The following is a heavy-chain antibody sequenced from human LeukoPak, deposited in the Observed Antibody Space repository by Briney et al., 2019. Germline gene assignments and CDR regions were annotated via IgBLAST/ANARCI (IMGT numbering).Heavy chain of an antibody. CDR3: AREYCSSTSCLYDY. D-gene: IGHD2-2*01. J-gene: IGHJ4*02. CDR1: GFTFSSYS. V-gene: IGHV3-48*01. CDR2: ISSSSSTI. Sequence: GGPLRLSCAASGFTFSSYSMNWVRQAPGKGLEWVSYISSSSSTIYYADSVKVRFTISRDKAKNSLYLQMNSLRAEDTAVYYCAREYCSSTSCLYDYWGQGTLVTVSS.